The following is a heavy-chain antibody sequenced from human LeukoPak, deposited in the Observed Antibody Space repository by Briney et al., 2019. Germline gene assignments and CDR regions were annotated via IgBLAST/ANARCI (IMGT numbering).Heavy chain of an antibody. V-gene: IGHV4-34*01. CDR1: GGSFSGYY. D-gene: IGHD2-2*01. CDR3: ARRIVVVPAAMRYYYYYGMDV. CDR2: INHSGSN. Sequence: SETLSLTCAVYGGSFSGYYWSWIRQPPRKWREWIGEINHSGSNNYNPSLKSRVTISVDTSKNQFSLKLSSVTAADTAVYYCARRIVVVPAAMRYYYYYGMDVWGQGTTVTVSS. J-gene: IGHJ6*02.